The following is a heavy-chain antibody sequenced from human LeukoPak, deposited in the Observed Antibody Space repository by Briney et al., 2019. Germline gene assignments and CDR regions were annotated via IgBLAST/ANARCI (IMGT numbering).Heavy chain of an antibody. J-gene: IGHJ3*02. V-gene: IGHV1-69*04. CDR1: GGTFSSYA. CDR3: ASLPQHEYSSSSGLHAFDI. D-gene: IGHD6-6*01. Sequence: SVKVSFKASGGTFSSYAISWVRQAPGQGLEWMGRIITILGIANYAQKFQGRVTITADKSTSTAYMELSSLRSEDTAVYYCASLPQHEYSSSSGLHAFDIWGQGTTVTVSS. CDR2: IITILGIA.